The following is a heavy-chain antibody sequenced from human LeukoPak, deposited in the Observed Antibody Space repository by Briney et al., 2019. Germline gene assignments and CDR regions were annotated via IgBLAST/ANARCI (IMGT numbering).Heavy chain of an antibody. Sequence: GASVKVSCKASGYTFTSYYMHWVRQAPGQGLEWMGIIDPSGGSTSYAQKFQGRVTMTRDTSTSTVYMELSSLRSEDTAVYYCAREMSQLLSFYYYYGMDVWGQGTTVTVSS. V-gene: IGHV1-46*01. CDR1: GYTFTSYY. CDR2: IDPSGGST. D-gene: IGHD2-2*01. CDR3: AREMSQLLSFYYYYGMDV. J-gene: IGHJ6*02.